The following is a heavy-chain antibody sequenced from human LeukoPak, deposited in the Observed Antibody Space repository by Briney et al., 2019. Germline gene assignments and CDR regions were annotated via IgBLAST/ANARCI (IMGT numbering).Heavy chain of an antibody. CDR2: ISWNSGSI. CDR1: GFTFDDYA. Sequence: SLRLSCAASGFTFDDYAMHWVRQAPGKGLEWVSGISWNSGSIGYADSVKGRFTISRDNAKNSLYLQMNSLRAEDTALYYCAKAQGGATTGAPDYWGQGTLVTVSS. CDR3: AKAQGGATTGAPDY. V-gene: IGHV3-9*01. J-gene: IGHJ4*02. D-gene: IGHD1-26*01.